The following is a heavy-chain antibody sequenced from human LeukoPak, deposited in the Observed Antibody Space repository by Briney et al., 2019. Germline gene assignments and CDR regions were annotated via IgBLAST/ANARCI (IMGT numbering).Heavy chain of an antibody. D-gene: IGHD5-18*01. CDR1: GFTFSSYG. CDR3: AKPYSYGSYYFDY. CDR2: ISYDGSDK. Sequence: GGSLRLSCAASGFTFSSYGIHWVRQTPGKGLEWVAVISYDGSDKYYADSVKGRFTISRDNSENTLYLQMNSLRTEDTAVYYCAKPYSYGSYYFDYWGQVTLVTVSS. J-gene: IGHJ4*02. V-gene: IGHV3-30*18.